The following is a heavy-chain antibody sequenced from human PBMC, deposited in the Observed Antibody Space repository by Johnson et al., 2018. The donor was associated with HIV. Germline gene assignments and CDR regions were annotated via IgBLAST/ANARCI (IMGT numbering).Heavy chain of an antibody. CDR3: ARFENTLSNAFDI. Sequence: VQLVESGGGVVRPGGSLRVSCAASGFTVSSNYMSWVRQAPEKGLEWVSVIFSGGTTYYADSVKGRFTISRDNSKNTLYLQMNSLRAEDTAVYYCARFENTLSNAFDIWGQGTMVTVSS. CDR2: IFSGGTT. J-gene: IGHJ3*02. CDR1: GFTVSSNY. V-gene: IGHV3-66*01. D-gene: IGHD3-10*01.